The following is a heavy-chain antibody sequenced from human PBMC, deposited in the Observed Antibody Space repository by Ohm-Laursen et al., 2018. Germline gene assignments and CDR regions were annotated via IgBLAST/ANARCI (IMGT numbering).Heavy chain of an antibody. CDR1: GGSISPYY. Sequence: TLSLTCTVSGGSISPYYWSWFRLPPGKGLEWIGYIYYSGTTNYNPSLKSRVTISLNTSKNQFSLKLSSVTAADTAVYYCARRGHAFDIWGQGTMVTVSS. CDR3: ARRGHAFDI. CDR2: IYYSGTT. J-gene: IGHJ3*02. V-gene: IGHV4-59*01.